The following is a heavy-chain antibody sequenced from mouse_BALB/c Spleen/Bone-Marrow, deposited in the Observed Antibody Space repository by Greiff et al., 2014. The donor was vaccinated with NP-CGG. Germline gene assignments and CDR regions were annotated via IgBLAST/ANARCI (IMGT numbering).Heavy chain of an antibody. Sequence: VQLVESGPGLVAPSQSLSFTCTVSGFSLTTYGVHWVRQPPGKGLEWLGVIWAGGSTNYNSALMSRLSISKDNSKSQVFLKMNNLQANDTAMYYCARHYCSNYGDWYFDVWGAGTTVTVSS. D-gene: IGHD2-5*01. J-gene: IGHJ1*01. V-gene: IGHV2-9*02. CDR1: GFSLTTYG. CDR2: IWAGGST. CDR3: ARHYCSNYGDWYFDV.